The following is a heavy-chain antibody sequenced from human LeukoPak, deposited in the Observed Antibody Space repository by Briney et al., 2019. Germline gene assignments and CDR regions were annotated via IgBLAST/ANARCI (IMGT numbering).Heavy chain of an antibody. CDR1: GLTFSSYG. V-gene: IGHV3-23*01. J-gene: IGHJ4*02. Sequence: GGSLRLSCEASGLTFSSYGMSWVRQAPGKGLEWVSAITGDGTTTYYADSVKGRFTISRDNSKNMLYLQMSSLRAEDTAVYYCAKMQGYFDYWGQGTLVPVSS. CDR2: ITGDGTTT. CDR3: AKMQGYFDY.